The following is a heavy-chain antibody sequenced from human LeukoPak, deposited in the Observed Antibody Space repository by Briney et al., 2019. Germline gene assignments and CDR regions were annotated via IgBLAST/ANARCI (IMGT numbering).Heavy chain of an antibody. J-gene: IGHJ5*02. CDR3: ARREEAAVAVGWFDP. V-gene: IGHV4-39*01. Sequence: PSETLSLTCSVSGDSISSSGYYWDWIRQPPGKGLEWIGSINHSGNTNYNPSLKSPVTISVDTSKNPFSLKLSSVTTADTAVYYCARREEAAVAVGWFDPWGQGTLVTVSS. D-gene: IGHD6-19*01. CDR2: INHSGNT. CDR1: GDSISSSGYY.